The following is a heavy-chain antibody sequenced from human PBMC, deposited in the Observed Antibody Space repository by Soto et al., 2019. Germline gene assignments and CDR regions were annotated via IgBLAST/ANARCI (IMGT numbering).Heavy chain of an antibody. Sequence: GGSLRLSCAASGFTFSSYAMSWVRQAPGKGLEWVSAISGSGGSTYYADSVKGRFTTSRDNSKNTLYLQMNSLRAEDTAVYYCAKVGEWLLSLSAFDIWGQGTMVTVSS. CDR3: AKVGEWLLSLSAFDI. V-gene: IGHV3-23*01. D-gene: IGHD3-3*01. CDR2: ISGSGGST. CDR1: GFTFSSYA. J-gene: IGHJ3*02.